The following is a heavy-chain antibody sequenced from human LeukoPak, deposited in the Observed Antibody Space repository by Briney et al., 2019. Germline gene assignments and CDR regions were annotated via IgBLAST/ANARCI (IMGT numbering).Heavy chain of an antibody. J-gene: IGHJ6*02. D-gene: IGHD6-13*01. CDR2: IYYSGST. V-gene: IGHV4-39*01. CDR1: GGSISSSSYY. CDR3: ARGPHRDSSSWYYYYYGMDV. Sequence: PSETLSLTCTVSGGSISSSSYYWGWIRQPPGKGLEWIGSIYYSGSTYYNPSLKSRVTISVDTSKNQFSLKLSSVTAADTAVYYCARGPHRDSSSWYYYYYGMDVWGQGTTVTVSS.